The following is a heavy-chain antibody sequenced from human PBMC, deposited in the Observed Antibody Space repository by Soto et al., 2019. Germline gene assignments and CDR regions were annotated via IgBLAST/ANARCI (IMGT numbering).Heavy chain of an antibody. CDR1: GFTFSNYG. CDR2: IWHDGNNK. Sequence: PGGSLRLSCAASGFTFSNYGMHWVRQAPGNGLEWVAIIWHDGNNKYYADSVRGRFIISRDNSKNRLYLQMNSLRAEDTAVYYCASDLVGASDSYGLDVWGQGTPVTV. V-gene: IGHV3-33*01. D-gene: IGHD1-26*01. J-gene: IGHJ6*02. CDR3: ASDLVGASDSYGLDV.